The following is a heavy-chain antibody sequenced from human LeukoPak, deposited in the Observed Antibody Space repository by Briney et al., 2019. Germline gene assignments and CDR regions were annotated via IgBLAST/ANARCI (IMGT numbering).Heavy chain of an antibody. CDR3: ARYSLIGNNDFDI. V-gene: IGHV4-39*07. J-gene: IGHJ3*02. D-gene: IGHD1-20*01. CDR1: GSYISGSSYY. Sequence: PSETLSLTCSVSGSYISGSSYYWGWIRQPPGEGQEWIGSIHYSGSSHYNPSLKSRVTISVDTSKNQFSLNVTSVTAADTAVYYCARYSLIGNNDFDIWGQGTMVTIFS. CDR2: IHYSGSS.